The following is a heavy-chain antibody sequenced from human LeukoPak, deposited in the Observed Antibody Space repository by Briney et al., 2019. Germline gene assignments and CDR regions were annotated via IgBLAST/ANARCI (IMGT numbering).Heavy chain of an antibody. V-gene: IGHV4-59*01. CDR2: IYYSGST. D-gene: IGHD6-19*01. Sequence: SETLSLTCTVSGGSISSNYWSWIRQPPGKGLEWIGYIYYSGSTNYNPSLKSRVTISVDTSKNQFSLKLSSVTAADTAVYYCARDPSGWDYFDYWGQGTLVTVSS. CDR1: GGSISSNY. J-gene: IGHJ4*02. CDR3: ARDPSGWDYFDY.